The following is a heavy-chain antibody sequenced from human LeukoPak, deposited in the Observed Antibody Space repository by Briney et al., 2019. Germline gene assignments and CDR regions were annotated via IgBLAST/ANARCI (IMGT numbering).Heavy chain of an antibody. CDR1: GFTFNTYW. V-gene: IGHV3-7*01. CDR3: ARDINDFWSPDFDY. Sequence: GGSLRLSCAASGFTFNTYWMSWVRQAPGKGLEWVANIKQDGSEKYYVDSVKGRFTISRDNAKNSLYLQMNSLRAEDTAVYYCARDINDFWSPDFDYWGQGTLVTVSS. D-gene: IGHD3-3*01. CDR2: IKQDGSEK. J-gene: IGHJ4*02.